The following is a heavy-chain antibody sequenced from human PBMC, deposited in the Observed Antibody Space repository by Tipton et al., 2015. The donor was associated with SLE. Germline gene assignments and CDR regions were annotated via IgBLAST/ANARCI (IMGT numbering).Heavy chain of an antibody. J-gene: IGHJ4*02. CDR3: IMSFASDPDY. CDR1: GLTFGDYA. V-gene: IGHV3-49*03. CDR2: IRSKTFGGTT. Sequence: RSLRLSCTASGLTFGDYAVTWFRQAPGKGLEWVGFIRSKTFGGTTEYAASLKGRLTISRDDSISNAYLQVNSLTPEDTAVYYCIMSFASDPDYWGQGTQVTVAS. D-gene: IGHD2-8*01.